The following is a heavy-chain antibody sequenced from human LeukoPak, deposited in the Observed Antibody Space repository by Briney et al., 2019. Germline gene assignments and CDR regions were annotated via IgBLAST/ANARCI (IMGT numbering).Heavy chain of an antibody. V-gene: IGHV4-59*12. CDR3: AREAVSWSYDSSGRPFDY. CDR2: IYYSGST. J-gene: IGHJ4*02. Sequence: SETLSLTCTVSGGSISSYYWSWIRQPPGKGLEWIGYIYYSGSTYFNPSLESRVTISIDTSKNQFSLNLSSVTAADTAVYYCAREAVSWSYDSSGRPFDYWGRGTLVTVSS. D-gene: IGHD3-22*01. CDR1: GGSISSYY.